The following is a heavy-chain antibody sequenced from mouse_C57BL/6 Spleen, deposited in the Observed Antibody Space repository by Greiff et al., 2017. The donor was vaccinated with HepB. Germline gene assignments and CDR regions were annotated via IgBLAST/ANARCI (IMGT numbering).Heavy chain of an antibody. V-gene: IGHV1-64*01. CDR2: IHPNSGST. J-gene: IGHJ1*03. Sequence: QVQLQQPGAELVKPGASVKLSCKASGYTFTSYWMHWVKQRPGQGLEWIGMIHPNSGSTNYNEKFKSKATLTVDKSSSTAYIQLSSLTSEDSAVYYCASVYYGSSYGYFDVWGTGTTVTVSS. CDR1: GYTFTSYW. D-gene: IGHD1-1*01. CDR3: ASVYYGSSYGYFDV.